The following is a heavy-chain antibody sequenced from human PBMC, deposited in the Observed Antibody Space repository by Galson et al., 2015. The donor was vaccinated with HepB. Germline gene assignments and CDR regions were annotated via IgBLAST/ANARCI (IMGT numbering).Heavy chain of an antibody. CDR3: ARDFGLREGYYYYYGMDV. D-gene: IGHD3/OR15-3a*01. CDR1: GYTFTSYY. Sequence: SVKVSCKASGYTFTSYYMHWVRQAPGQGLEWMGIINPSGGSTSYAQKLQGRVTMTRDTSTSTVYMELSSLRSEDTAVYYCARDFGLREGYYYYYGMDVWGQGTTVTVSS. J-gene: IGHJ6*02. V-gene: IGHV1-46*04. CDR2: INPSGGST.